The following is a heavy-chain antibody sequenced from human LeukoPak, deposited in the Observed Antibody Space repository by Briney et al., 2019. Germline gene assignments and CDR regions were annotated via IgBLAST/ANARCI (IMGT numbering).Heavy chain of an antibody. Sequence: GGSLRLSCAASGFTFSSYSMNWVRQAPGKGLEWVSSISSSSSYIYYADSVKGRFTISRDNAKNSLYLQMNSLRAEDTAVYYCARGVSSSWGDNWFDPWGQGTLVTVSS. CDR1: GFTFSSYS. J-gene: IGHJ5*02. CDR3: ARGVSSSWGDNWFDP. CDR2: ISSSSSYI. V-gene: IGHV3-21*01. D-gene: IGHD6-13*01.